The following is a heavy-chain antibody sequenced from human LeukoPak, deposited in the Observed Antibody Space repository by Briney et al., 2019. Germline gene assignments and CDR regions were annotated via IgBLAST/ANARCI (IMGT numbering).Heavy chain of an antibody. CDR3: ARGTGGWPAPLDY. CDR1: GFTFSSYW. CDR2: INSDGSST. V-gene: IGHV3-74*01. Sequence: PGGSLRLSCAASGFTFSSYWMHWVRQAPGKGLVWVSRINSDGSSTSYADSVKGRFTISRDSAKNTLYLQMNSLRAEDTAVYYCARGTGGWPAPLDYWGQGTLVTVSS. J-gene: IGHJ4*02. D-gene: IGHD2-15*01.